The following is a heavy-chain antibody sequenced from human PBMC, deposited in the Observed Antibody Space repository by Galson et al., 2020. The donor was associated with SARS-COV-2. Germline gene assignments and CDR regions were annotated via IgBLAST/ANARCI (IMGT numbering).Heavy chain of an antibody. CDR2: IWYDGSNK. Sequence: GESLKISCAASGFTLSSFPMHWVRQAPGKGLEWVAVIWYDGSNKYYADSVKGRFTISRDNSKNTLYLQMNSLRAEDTAVYYCARDLVGATYLDYWGQGTLVTVSS. V-gene: IGHV3-33*08. CDR1: GFTLSSFP. J-gene: IGHJ4*02. D-gene: IGHD1-26*01. CDR3: ARDLVGATYLDY.